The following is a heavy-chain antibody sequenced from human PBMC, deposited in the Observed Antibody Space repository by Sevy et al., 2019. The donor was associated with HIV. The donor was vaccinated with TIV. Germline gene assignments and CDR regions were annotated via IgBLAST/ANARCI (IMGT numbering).Heavy chain of an antibody. CDR2: IRNTHYGGTT. CDR3: TRVNAFFYNSGSKDDAFDI. Sequence: GGSLRLSCTTSGFTFGDYALSWFRQAPGKGLEWVGFIRNTHYGGTTEYAASVKGIFTTSSDDSESLAYLQMNSLIIEDTAMYYCTRVNAFFYNSGSKDDAFDIWGQGTMVTVSS. J-gene: IGHJ3*02. CDR1: GFTFGDYA. D-gene: IGHD3-10*01. V-gene: IGHV3-49*03.